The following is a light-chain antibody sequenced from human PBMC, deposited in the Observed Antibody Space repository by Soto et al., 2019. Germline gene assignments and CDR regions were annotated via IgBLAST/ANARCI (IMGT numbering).Light chain of an antibody. Sequence: ETVMTQSPGTLSVSLGERATLSCRASQSVSSSYLAWYQQKPGQAPRLLIYGTSIRATGIPDRFSGSGSGTDFTLTITRLEPEDFAVYYCQRFGTSPPWTFGQGTKVDIK. CDR2: GTS. CDR3: QRFGTSPPWT. CDR1: QSVSSSY. J-gene: IGKJ1*01. V-gene: IGKV3-20*01.